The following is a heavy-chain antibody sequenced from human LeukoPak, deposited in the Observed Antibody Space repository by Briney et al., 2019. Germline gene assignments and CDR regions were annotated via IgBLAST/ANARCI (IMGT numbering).Heavy chain of an antibody. V-gene: IGHV3-66*01. J-gene: IGHJ5*02. CDR3: YYASGSYP. Sequence: GGSLRLSCAASGITFNSYTMNWVRQAPGKGLEWVSLIYTGGSTYYADSVKGRFIISRDNSKNTVYLQMNSLRVEDTSVYYCYYASGSYPWGQGTLVTVSS. CDR1: GITFNSYT. CDR2: IYTGGST. D-gene: IGHD3-10*01.